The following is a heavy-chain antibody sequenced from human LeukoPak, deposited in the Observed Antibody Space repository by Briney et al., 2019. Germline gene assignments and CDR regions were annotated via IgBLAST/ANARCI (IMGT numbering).Heavy chain of an antibody. CDR2: ISSSSATI. CDR3: ARDWSYDSSAYPHA. Sequence: GGSLRLSCAASGFTFSSYSMNWVRQAPGKGLEWVSYISSSSATIYYADSVKGRFTISRDNAKNSLYLQMNSLRDEDTAVYYCARDWSYDSSAYPHAWGQGTLVTVSS. J-gene: IGHJ5*02. CDR1: GFTFSSYS. D-gene: IGHD3-22*01. V-gene: IGHV3-48*02.